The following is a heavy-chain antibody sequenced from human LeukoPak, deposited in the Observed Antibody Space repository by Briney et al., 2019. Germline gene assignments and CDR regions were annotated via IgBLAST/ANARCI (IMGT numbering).Heavy chain of an antibody. D-gene: IGHD5-12*01. J-gene: IGHJ4*02. V-gene: IGHV3-30-3*01. CDR2: ISYDGSNK. CDR1: VFTFSSYA. CDR3: ARDARWLQFGYYFDY. Sequence: GGSLRLSCAASVFTFSSYAMHLVRQAPGKGLEWVAVISYDGSNKYYADSVKGRFTISRDNSKNTLYLQMNSLRAEDTAVYYCARDARWLQFGYYFDYWGQGTLVTVSS.